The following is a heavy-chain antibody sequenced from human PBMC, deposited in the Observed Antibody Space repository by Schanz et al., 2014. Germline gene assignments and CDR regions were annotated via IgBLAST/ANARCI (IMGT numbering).Heavy chain of an antibody. Sequence: EVQLVESGGGLIQPGGSLRLSCAVSGFTVNTNYMSWVRQAPGKGLEWVSVIAGDGGGPNYVDSVKGRFTISRDNSDNTLYLQMNSLRAEDTAVYYCAKDFTGSGIFFNSWGQGTLVSVSS. D-gene: IGHD3-10*01. V-gene: IGHV3-53*01. J-gene: IGHJ5*01. CDR1: GFTVNTNY. CDR3: AKDFTGSGIFFNS. CDR2: IAGDGGGP.